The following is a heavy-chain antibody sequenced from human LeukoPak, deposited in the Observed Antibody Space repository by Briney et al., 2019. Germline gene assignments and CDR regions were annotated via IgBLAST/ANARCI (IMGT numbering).Heavy chain of an antibody. CDR2: ISSSGSYI. D-gene: IGHD6-19*01. CDR3: ERDGYTSGWDFDY. CDR1: GFNFRTYT. V-gene: IGHV3-21*01. Sequence: PGGSLRLSCAASGFNFRTYTMNWVRQAPGRGLEWVSSISSSGSYIYYADSVKGRFTISRDNTKNSLYLQMNSLRAEDTAVYYCERDGYTSGWDFDYWGQGTLVTDSS. J-gene: IGHJ4*02.